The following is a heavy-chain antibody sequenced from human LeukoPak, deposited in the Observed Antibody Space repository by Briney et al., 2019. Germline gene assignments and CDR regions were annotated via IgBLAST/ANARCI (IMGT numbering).Heavy chain of an antibody. CDR1: GGSFSGYY. D-gene: IGHD3-22*01. J-gene: IGHJ3*02. CDR3: AREVEYYDSSGYRPHAFDI. V-gene: IGHV4-34*01. CDR2: INHSGST. Sequence: SETLSLTCAVYGGSFSGYYWSWIRQPPGKGLEWIGEINHSGSTNYNPSLKSRVTISVDTSKNQFSLKLSSVTAADTAVYYCAREVEYYDSSGYRPHAFDIWGQGTLVTVSS.